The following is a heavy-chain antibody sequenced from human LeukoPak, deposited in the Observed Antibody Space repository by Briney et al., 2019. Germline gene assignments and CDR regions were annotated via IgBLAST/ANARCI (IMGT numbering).Heavy chain of an antibody. CDR1: GFTFSNDA. Sequence: GGSLRLSCAASGFTFSNDAMSWVRQAPGKGLEWVSALSGSGGTTYYADSVKGRFTISRDNSKNTLYLQMNSLRAEDTAVYYCAKAQYSSSWYVFDCWGQGTLVTVSS. D-gene: IGHD6-13*01. CDR3: AKAQYSSSWYVFDC. V-gene: IGHV3-23*01. J-gene: IGHJ4*02. CDR2: LSGSGGTT.